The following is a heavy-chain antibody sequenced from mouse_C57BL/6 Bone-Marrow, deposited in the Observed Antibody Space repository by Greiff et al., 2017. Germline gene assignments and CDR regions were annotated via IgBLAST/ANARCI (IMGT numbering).Heavy chain of an antibody. J-gene: IGHJ4*01. Sequence: QVQLQQSGAELVRPGTSVKVSCKASGYAFTNYLIEWVKQRPGPGLEWRGVINPGSGGTNYNEKFKGKATLTADKSSSTAYMQLSSLISEDSAVYFCARRGLRRMDYWGQGTSVTVSA. D-gene: IGHD2-4*01. V-gene: IGHV1-54*01. CDR2: INPGSGGT. CDR1: GYAFTNYL. CDR3: ARRGLRRMDY.